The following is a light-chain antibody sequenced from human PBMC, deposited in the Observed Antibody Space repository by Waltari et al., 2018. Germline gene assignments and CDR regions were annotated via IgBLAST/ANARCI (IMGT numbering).Light chain of an antibody. CDR2: DVT. CDR3: SSYTNRILV. CDR1: SSDIGDYDY. J-gene: IGLJ2*01. V-gene: IGLV2-14*03. Sequence: QSALTQPASVSGSPGQSITISCTGSSSDIGDYDYFSWYQQHPGEAPKLIIYDVTPRPPGISKCFSGAKSGSAASLTISGLQAEDEADYYCSSYTNRILVFGGGTKLTVL.